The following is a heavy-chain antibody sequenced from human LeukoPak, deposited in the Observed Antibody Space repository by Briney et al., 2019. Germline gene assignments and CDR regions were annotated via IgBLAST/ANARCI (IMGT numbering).Heavy chain of an antibody. J-gene: IGHJ4*02. CDR1: GFTFSSYW. V-gene: IGHV3-7*01. D-gene: IGHD3-3*01. CDR3: AREIGYYDFWSGYQYYFDY. Sequence: PGGSLRLSCAASGFTFSSYWMSWVRQAPGKGLEWVANIKQDGSEKYYVDSVKGRFTISRDNAKNSLYLQMNSLRAEDTAVYYCAREIGYYDFWSGYQYYFDYWGQGTLVTVSS. CDR2: IKQDGSEK.